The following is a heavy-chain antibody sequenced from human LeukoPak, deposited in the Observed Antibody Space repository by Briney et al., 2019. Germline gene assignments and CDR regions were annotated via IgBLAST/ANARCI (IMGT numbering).Heavy chain of an antibody. J-gene: IGHJ5*01. Sequence: GGSLRLSCAASGLTFSTYAMNWVRQAPGKGLEWVSGIANSGAITYYADSVKGRVTISRDNSKNTLYLQINGLRAEDTALYYCARRGRDNWFDSWGQGTLVTVSS. CDR3: ARRGRDNWFDS. CDR2: IANSGAIT. CDR1: GLTFSTYA. V-gene: IGHV3-23*01.